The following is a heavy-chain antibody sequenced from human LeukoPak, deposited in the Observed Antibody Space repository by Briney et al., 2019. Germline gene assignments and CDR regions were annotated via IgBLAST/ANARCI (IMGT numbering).Heavy chain of an antibody. Sequence: PGGTLRLTCAASGFTFGDYGMSWVRHAPGKGLEWVSGINWNGGSTVYADSVKGRFTISRDNAKNSLYLQMNSLRAEDTALYYCARDYCSSTGCYKGEYNWFDPWGQGTLVTVSS. CDR1: GFTFGDYG. D-gene: IGHD2-2*02. CDR3: ARDYCSSTGCYKGEYNWFDP. V-gene: IGHV3-20*04. CDR2: INWNGGST. J-gene: IGHJ5*02.